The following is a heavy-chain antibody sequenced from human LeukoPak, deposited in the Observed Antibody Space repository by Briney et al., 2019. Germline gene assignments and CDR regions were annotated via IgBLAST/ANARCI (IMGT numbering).Heavy chain of an antibody. J-gene: IGHJ6*02. CDR2: ISAYNGNT. Sequence: ASVKVSCKASGYTFTSYGISWVRQAPGQGLEWMGWISAYNGNTNYAQKLQGRVTVTTDTSTSTAYMELRSLRSDDTAVYYCARGYCSSTSCYRYGMDVWGQGTTVTVSS. CDR3: ARGYCSSTSCYRYGMDV. D-gene: IGHD2-2*01. V-gene: IGHV1-18*01. CDR1: GYTFTSYG.